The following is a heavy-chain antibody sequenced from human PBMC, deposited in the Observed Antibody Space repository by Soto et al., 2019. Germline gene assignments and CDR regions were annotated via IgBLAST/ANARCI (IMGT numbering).Heavy chain of an antibody. CDR3: TTEFYGSVLLASPFDY. V-gene: IGHV3-15*07. J-gene: IGHJ4*02. D-gene: IGHD3-10*01. CDR1: GFTFSNAW. Sequence: EVQLVESGGGLVKPGGSLRLSCAASGFTFSNAWMNWVRQAPGKGLEWVGRIKSKTDGGTTDYAAPVKGRFTISRDDSKNTLYLQVGRLEAGDAAVYYCTTEFYGSVLLASPFDYWGQGTLVTVSS. CDR2: IKSKTDGGTT.